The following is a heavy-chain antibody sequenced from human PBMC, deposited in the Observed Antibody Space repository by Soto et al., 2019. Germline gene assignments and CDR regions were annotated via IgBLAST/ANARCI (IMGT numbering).Heavy chain of an antibody. J-gene: IGHJ5*02. CDR3: ARSVFP. CDR2: IFHSGFT. CDR1: GGSISSGGYS. V-gene: IGHV4-30-2*05. Sequence: PSETLSLTCTVPGGSISSGGYSWSWLRQPPGKGLEWIGYIFHSGFTYYNPSLKSRVTISVDTSKNQFSLKLSSVTAADTAVYYCARSVFPWGQGTLVTVSS.